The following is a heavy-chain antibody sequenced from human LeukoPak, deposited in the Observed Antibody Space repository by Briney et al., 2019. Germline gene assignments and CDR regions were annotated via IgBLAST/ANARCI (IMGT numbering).Heavy chain of an antibody. CDR2: IYTSGST. Sequence: SETLSLTCSVSGGSIGRGSYYWSWIRQPAGTGLEWIGRIYTSGSTNYNPSLKSRVTISVDTSKNQFSLKLSSVTAADTAVYYCARGELLWFGNRYYYYYMDVWGKGTTVTISS. CDR1: GGSIGRGSYY. V-gene: IGHV4-61*02. J-gene: IGHJ6*03. D-gene: IGHD3-10*01. CDR3: ARGELLWFGNRYYYYYMDV.